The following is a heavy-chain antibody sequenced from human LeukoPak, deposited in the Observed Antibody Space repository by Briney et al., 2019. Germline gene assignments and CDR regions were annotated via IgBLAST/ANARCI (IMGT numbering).Heavy chain of an antibody. Sequence: GGSLRLSCAASGFIFSSYAMHWVRQAPGKGLEWVAVISYDGSNKYYADSVKGRFTISRDNSRNTLYLQMNSLRAEDTAVYYCARGSGYLETFDYWGQGTLVTVSS. CDR3: ARGSGYLETFDY. CDR1: GFIFSSYA. CDR2: ISYDGSNK. J-gene: IGHJ4*02. D-gene: IGHD3-22*01. V-gene: IGHV3-30*04.